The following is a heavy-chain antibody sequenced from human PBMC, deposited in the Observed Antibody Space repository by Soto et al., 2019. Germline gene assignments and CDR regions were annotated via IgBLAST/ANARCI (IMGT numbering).Heavy chain of an antibody. CDR1: GFTFSGYW. Sequence: EVQLVESGGGLVQPGGSLRLSCAASGFTFSGYWMAWGRQAPGKGLEWVANIHPDGSGRYYVDSVKGRFTISRDNAQNSLYLQMNSRRAEDTSLYYCAREGRLLGAFDIWGQGTVVTVSS. V-gene: IGHV3-7*01. J-gene: IGHJ3*02. D-gene: IGHD3-16*01. CDR3: AREGRLLGAFDI. CDR2: IHPDGSGR.